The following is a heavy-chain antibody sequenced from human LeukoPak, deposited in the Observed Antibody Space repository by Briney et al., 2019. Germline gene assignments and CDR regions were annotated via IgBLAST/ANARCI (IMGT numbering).Heavy chain of an antibody. V-gene: IGHV3-66*01. CDR2: IYSGGST. Sequence: GGSLRLSCAASGFTVSSNYMSWVRQAPGKGLEWVSVIYSGGSTYYADSVKGRFTISRDNSKNTLYLQMNSLRAEDTAVYYCARDLSPHYDILTGYYSYFDYWGQGTLVTVSS. D-gene: IGHD3-9*01. CDR3: ARDLSPHYDILTGYYSYFDY. CDR1: GFTVSSNY. J-gene: IGHJ4*02.